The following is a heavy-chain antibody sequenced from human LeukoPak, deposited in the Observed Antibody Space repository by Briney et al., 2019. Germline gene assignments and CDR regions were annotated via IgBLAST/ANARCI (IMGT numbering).Heavy chain of an antibody. J-gene: IGHJ5*02. V-gene: IGHV4-34*01. CDR2: IHHSGST. CDR1: GGSFSGHY. CDR3: ARASYYGSGNWFDP. D-gene: IGHD3-10*01. Sequence: SETLSLTCAVYGGSFSGHYWSWIRQPPGKGLQWIGEIHHSGSTNYNPSLKSRVTMSVDTSKNQFSLKLSSVTASDTAVYYCARASYYGSGNWFDPWGQGTLVTVSS.